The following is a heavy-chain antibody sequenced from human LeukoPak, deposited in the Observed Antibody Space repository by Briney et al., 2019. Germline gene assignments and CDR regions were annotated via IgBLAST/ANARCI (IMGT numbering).Heavy chain of an antibody. CDR1: GYTFTGYY. J-gene: IGHJ4*02. D-gene: IGHD3-10*01. Sequence: GASVKVSCKAPGYTFTGYYMHWVRQAPGQGLEWMGWINPNSGGTNYAQKFQSRVTMTRDTSISTAYMELSRLRSDDTAVYYCARDQGYYGSGSYYDWGQGTLVTVSS. CDR3: ARDQGYYGSGSYYD. CDR2: INPNSGGT. V-gene: IGHV1-2*02.